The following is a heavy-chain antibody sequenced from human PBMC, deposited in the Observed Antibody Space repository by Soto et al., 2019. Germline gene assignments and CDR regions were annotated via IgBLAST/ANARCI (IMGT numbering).Heavy chain of an antibody. CDR1: GGSISSSSYY. D-gene: IGHD1-1*01. Sequence: PSETLSLTCTVSGGSISSSSYYWGWIRQPPGKGLEWIGSIYYSGSTYYNPSLKSRVTISVDTSKNQFSLKLSSVTAEDTAVYYCARLQNWFDPWGQGTLVTVSS. CDR3: ARLQNWFDP. V-gene: IGHV4-39*01. J-gene: IGHJ5*02. CDR2: IYYSGST.